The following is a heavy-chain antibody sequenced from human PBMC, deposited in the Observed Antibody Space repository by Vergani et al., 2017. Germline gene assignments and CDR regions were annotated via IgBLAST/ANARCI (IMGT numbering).Heavy chain of an antibody. CDR3: AHSWNFVRRDLFDS. J-gene: IGHJ5*01. CDR1: ESTFSDYN. CDR2: ISPKTGDT. Sequence: QVQLMQSGPVLKKPGGSLKVSCQASESTFSDYNIHWVRQAPGQGLQWMGWISPKTGDTDYLQRFQDRVTMTRDASTKTVYLKMTRLTSDDTAIYYCAHSWNFVRRDLFDSWGPGTLVTVSS. D-gene: IGHD1-26*01. V-gene: IGHV1-2*02.